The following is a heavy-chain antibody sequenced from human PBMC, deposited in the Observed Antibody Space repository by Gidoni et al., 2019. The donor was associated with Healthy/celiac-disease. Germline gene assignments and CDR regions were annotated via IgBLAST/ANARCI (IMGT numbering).Heavy chain of an antibody. CDR2: INSDGGST. D-gene: IGHD3-16*02. J-gene: IGHJ4*02. CDR1: GCTFSSYW. CDR3: ARDLSVWGSYRYDY. V-gene: IGHV3-74*01. Sequence: EVQLVESGGGLVQPGGSLRLSCAASGCTFSSYWMHWVRQAPGKGLVWVSRINSDGGSTSYADSVKGRFTISRYNAKNTLYLQMNSLRAEDTAVYYCARDLSVWGSYRYDYWGQGTLVTVSS.